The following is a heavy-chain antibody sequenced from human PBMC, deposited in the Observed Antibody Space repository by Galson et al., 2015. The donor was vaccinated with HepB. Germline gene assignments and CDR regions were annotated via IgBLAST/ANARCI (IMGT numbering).Heavy chain of an antibody. D-gene: IGHD3-16*02. CDR1: EFTFSSSA. J-gene: IGHJ3*02. Sequence: SLRLSCAASEFTFSSSAMSWVRQAPGKGLEWVSDIRGSGGSTYYAESVKGRFTISRDNSKNTLYLQMNSLRDEDTAVDYCTNTREVSHAFDIWGQGTMVTVSS. CDR3: TNTREVSHAFDI. CDR2: IRGSGGST. V-gene: IGHV3-23*01.